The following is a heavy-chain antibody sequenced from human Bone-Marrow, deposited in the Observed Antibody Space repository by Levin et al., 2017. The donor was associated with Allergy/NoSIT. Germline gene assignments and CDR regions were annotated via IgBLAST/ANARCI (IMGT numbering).Heavy chain of an antibody. CDR1: GGSIGTDY. V-gene: IGHV4-59*01. Sequence: GSLRLSCSVSGGSIGTDYWSWIRQSPGKGMEWIGYIYYSGDTDYNPSLKGRATMSVDTSKNQFSLKLTSVTAADTTVYYYVRQMPWGSASYFDYWGRGTQVTVSS. CDR2: IYYSGDT. CDR3: VRQMPWGSASYFDY. D-gene: IGHD3-10*01. J-gene: IGHJ4*02.